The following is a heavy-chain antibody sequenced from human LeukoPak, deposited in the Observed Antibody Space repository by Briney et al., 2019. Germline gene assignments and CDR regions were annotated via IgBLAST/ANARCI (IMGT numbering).Heavy chain of an antibody. Sequence: SETLSLTCTVSGASITNSDYYWGWIRQPPGKGLEWIGSVSYSMSTYYNPSLKSRVTILADTSKNQFSLILNSVTAADTAMYYCAKYAVGTMFDSWGQGTLVTVHS. J-gene: IGHJ4*02. D-gene: IGHD6-19*01. CDR2: VSYSMST. CDR3: AKYAVGTMFDS. V-gene: IGHV4-39*07. CDR1: GASITNSDYY.